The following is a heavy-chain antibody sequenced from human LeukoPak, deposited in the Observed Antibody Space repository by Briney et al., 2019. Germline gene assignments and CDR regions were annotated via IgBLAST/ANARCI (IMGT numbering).Heavy chain of an antibody. CDR1: GYTFTSYY. J-gene: IGHJ4*02. D-gene: IGHD2-21*01. CDR3: ARKAKTGGAFDY. Sequence: GASVKVSCKASGYTFTSYYMHWVRQAPGQGLEWMGIINPSGGSTSYAQKFQGGVTMTRDMSTSTVYMELSSLRSEDTAVYYCARKAKTGGAFDYWGQGTLVTVSS. CDR2: INPSGGST. V-gene: IGHV1-46*01.